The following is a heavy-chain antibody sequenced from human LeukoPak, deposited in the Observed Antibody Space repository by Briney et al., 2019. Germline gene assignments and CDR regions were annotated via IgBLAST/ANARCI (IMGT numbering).Heavy chain of an antibody. D-gene: IGHD6-13*01. Sequence: ASVEVSCKAFGYTFTSYGISWVRQAPGQGLEWMGWISAYNGNTNYAQKLQGRVTMTTDTSTSTAYMELRSLRSDDTAVYYCARESYSSSWYVDFDYWGQGTLVTVSS. CDR1: GYTFTSYG. CDR3: ARESYSSSWYVDFDY. V-gene: IGHV1-18*01. CDR2: ISAYNGNT. J-gene: IGHJ4*02.